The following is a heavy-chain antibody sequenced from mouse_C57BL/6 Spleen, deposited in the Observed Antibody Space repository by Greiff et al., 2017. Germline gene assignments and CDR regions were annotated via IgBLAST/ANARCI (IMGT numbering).Heavy chain of an antibody. CDR1: GYAFSSSW. D-gene: IGHD2-1*01. V-gene: IGHV1-82*01. CDR2: IYPGDGAT. J-gene: IGHJ4*01. Sequence: VQLQQSGPELVKPGASVKISCKASGYAFSSSWMNWVKQRPGKGLEWIGRIYPGDGATNYNGKFKGKATLTADKSSSTAYMQLSSLTSEDSAVYFCARVGYYGNYDAMDDWGQGTSVTV. CDR3: ARVGYYGNYDAMDD.